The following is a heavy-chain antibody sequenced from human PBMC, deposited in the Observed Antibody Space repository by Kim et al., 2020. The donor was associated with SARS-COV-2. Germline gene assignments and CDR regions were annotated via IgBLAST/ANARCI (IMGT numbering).Heavy chain of an antibody. Sequence: NYAQKFQGRVTMTRDTSISTAYMELSRLRSDDTAVYYCARGYDSSGYCRYWGQGTLVTVSS. V-gene: IGHV1-2*02. J-gene: IGHJ4*02. D-gene: IGHD3-22*01. CDR3: ARGYDSSGYCRY.